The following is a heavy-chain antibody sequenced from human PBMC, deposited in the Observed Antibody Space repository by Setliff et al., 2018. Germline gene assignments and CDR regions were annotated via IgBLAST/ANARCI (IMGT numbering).Heavy chain of an antibody. Sequence: PGESLKLSCQGSGYTFTNYWIGWVRQMPGKGLEWMGTLKPGDYGIRYSPSFQGQVTLSADTSIATAYLHWTSLKASDTAMYYCVRHPYYDCSGYYSYFDYWGQGALVTVSS. V-gene: IGHV5-51*01. CDR1: GYTFTNYW. J-gene: IGHJ4*02. CDR2: LKPGDYGI. CDR3: VRHPYYDCSGYYSYFDY. D-gene: IGHD3-22*01.